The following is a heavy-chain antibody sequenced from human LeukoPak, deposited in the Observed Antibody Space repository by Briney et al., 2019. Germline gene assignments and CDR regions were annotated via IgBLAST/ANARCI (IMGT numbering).Heavy chain of an antibody. D-gene: IGHD2-21*02. CDR2: INPNSGGT. Sequence: GASVKVSCKASGYTFTGYYMHWGRQAPGQGLEWMGWINPNSGGTNYAQKFQGRVTMTRDMSTSTVYMELSSLRSEDTAVYYCALPGVTAHSGAFDIWGQGTMVTVSS. V-gene: IGHV1-2*02. J-gene: IGHJ3*02. CDR1: GYTFTGYY. CDR3: ALPGVTAHSGAFDI.